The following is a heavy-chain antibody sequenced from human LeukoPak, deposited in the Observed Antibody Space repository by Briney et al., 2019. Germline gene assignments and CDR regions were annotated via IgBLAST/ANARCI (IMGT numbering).Heavy chain of an antibody. J-gene: IGHJ3*02. V-gene: IGHV3-7*03. CDR2: MNQDGSLQ. CDR1: GFTFSTCW. Sequence: PGGSLRLSCAASGFTFSTCWMNWVRQAPGKGLEWVANMNQDGSLQYYVDSVKGRFTISRDNAKNSLYLQMNSLRAEDTAVYYCARSEGSEKDHAFDIWGQGTMVTISS. CDR3: ARSEGSEKDHAFDI. D-gene: IGHD3-3*01.